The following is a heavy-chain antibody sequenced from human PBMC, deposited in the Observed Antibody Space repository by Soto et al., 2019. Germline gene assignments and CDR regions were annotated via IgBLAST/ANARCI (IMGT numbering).Heavy chain of an antibody. J-gene: IGHJ4*02. CDR3: ASLLGIKFDY. D-gene: IGHD3-10*01. CDR2: IYYSGTT. CDR1: GGSISSSSYY. Sequence: SETLSLTCTVSGGSISSSSYYWGWIRQPPGKGPEWIGTIYYSGTTNYNPSLKSRVTISVDTSQNQFSLKLNSLTAADTALYYCASLLGIKFDYWGQGALVTVSS. V-gene: IGHV4-39*01.